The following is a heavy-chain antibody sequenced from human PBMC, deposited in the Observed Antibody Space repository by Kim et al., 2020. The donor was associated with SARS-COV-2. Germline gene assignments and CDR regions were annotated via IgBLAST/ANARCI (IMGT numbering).Heavy chain of an antibody. CDR3: SRRETTISAFDI. CDR1: GGSISTYY. Sequence: SETLSLTCTVSGGSISTYYWSWIRQPPGKGLEWIGYISYSGSTYYNPSLKSRVIISSDTSKNQFSLNLTSVTAADTALYYCSRRETTISAFDIWGQGTMV. J-gene: IGHJ3*02. D-gene: IGHD4-17*01. V-gene: IGHV4-59*08. CDR2: ISYSGST.